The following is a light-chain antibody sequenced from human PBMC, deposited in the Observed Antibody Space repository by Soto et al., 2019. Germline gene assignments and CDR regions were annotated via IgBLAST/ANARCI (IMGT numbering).Light chain of an antibody. Sequence: QSALTQPASVSGSPGQSITISCTGTSSDVGGYNYVSWSQQHPGKAPQLMIYEVSNRPSGVSNRFSGSKSGNTASLTISGLQAEDEADYYCSSYTSSNTYVFGPGTKVTVL. CDR3: SSYTSSNTYV. CDR1: SSDVGGYNY. J-gene: IGLJ1*01. V-gene: IGLV2-14*01. CDR2: EVS.